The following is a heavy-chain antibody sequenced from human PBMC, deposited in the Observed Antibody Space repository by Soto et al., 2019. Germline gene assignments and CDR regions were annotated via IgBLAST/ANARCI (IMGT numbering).Heavy chain of an antibody. Sequence: LSCAASGFTFSSYGMHWVRQAPGKGLEWVAVISYDGSNKYYADSVKGRFTISRDNSKNTLYLQMNSLRAEDTAVYYCANAWIQLWPQIYWGQGSLVTVSS. CDR3: ANAWIQLWPQIY. CDR1: GFTFSSYG. CDR2: ISYDGSNK. D-gene: IGHD5-18*01. J-gene: IGHJ4*02. V-gene: IGHV3-30*18.